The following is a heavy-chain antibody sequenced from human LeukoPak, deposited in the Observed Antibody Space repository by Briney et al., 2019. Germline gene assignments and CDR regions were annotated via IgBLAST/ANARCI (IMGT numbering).Heavy chain of an antibody. V-gene: IGHV3-7*01. D-gene: IGHD6-19*01. Sequence: TGGSLRLSCAASGFTFSSCWMTWIRQAPGRGLEWVANIKQDGRERYYVDSVKGRFTISRDNAKNSLYLQMKSLGAEDTAVYFCARDRLRIPGAGKKGRPYNDGMDVWGQGTTVTVS. J-gene: IGHJ6*02. CDR1: GFTFSSCW. CDR2: IKQDGRER. CDR3: ARDRLRIPGAGKKGRPYNDGMDV.